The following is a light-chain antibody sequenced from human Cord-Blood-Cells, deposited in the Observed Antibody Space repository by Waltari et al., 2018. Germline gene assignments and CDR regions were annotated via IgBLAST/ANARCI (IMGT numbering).Light chain of an antibody. CDR2: GSS. CDR1: SSNIGAGYD. CDR3: QSYDSSLSGRV. Sequence: QSVLTQPPSVSGAPGQRVTISCTGSSSNIGAGYDVHWYQQLPGTAPKLLIYGSSNRPSGVPDRFSGSKSGTSASLAITGLQAEDEADYYCQSYDSSLSGRVFGTGTKVTVL. J-gene: IGLJ1*01. V-gene: IGLV1-40*01.